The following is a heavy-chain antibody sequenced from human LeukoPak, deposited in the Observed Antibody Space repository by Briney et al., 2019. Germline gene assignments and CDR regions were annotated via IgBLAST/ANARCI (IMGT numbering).Heavy chain of an antibody. Sequence: GGSLRLSCAASGFPFRSYAMSWSRKAPGKGLEWVSAISGSGGSTYYADSVKGRFTISRDNSKNTLYLQMNSLRAEDTAVYYCAKSRFGDDYWGQGTLVTVSS. CDR3: AKSRFGDDY. D-gene: IGHD3-10*01. J-gene: IGHJ4*02. CDR2: ISGSGGST. CDR1: GFPFRSYA. V-gene: IGHV3-23*01.